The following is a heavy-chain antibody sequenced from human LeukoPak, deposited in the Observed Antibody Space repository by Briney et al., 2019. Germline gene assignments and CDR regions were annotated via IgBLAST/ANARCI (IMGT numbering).Heavy chain of an antibody. Sequence: PGGSLRLSCAASGFTFSSYDMHWVRQATGKGLEWVSAICTPGDTYYPGSVKGRFTISRENAKNSLYLQMNSLRAGDTAVYYCARRSSGWNGEYYFDYWGQGTLVTVSS. J-gene: IGHJ4*02. D-gene: IGHD6-19*01. CDR1: GFTFSSYD. CDR3: ARRSSGWNGEYYFDY. V-gene: IGHV3-13*01. CDR2: ICTPGDT.